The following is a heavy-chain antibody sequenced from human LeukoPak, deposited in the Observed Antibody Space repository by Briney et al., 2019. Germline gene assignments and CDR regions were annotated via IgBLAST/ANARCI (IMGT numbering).Heavy chain of an antibody. CDR3: VRDRDRHH. V-gene: IGHV4-59*01. CDR1: GDSISLYY. CDR2: IYNSGSP. Sequence: AETLSLLCTVSGDSISLYYWSWVRQPPGKGLEWIGYIYNSGSPTYTPPLIRRATISVDTSKNQFSLKLTPVTAADTAIYNCVRDRDRHHWGQRILVTVSS. J-gene: IGHJ5*02.